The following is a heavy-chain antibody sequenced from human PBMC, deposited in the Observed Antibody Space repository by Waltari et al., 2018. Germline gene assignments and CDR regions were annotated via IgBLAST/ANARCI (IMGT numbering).Heavy chain of an antibody. CDR2: INPNSGGT. J-gene: IGHJ4*02. Sequence: QVQLVQSGAEVKKPGASVKVSCKASGYTFTGYYMHWVRQAPGQGLEWMGRINPNSGGTNYAQKFQGRVTMTRDTSISTAYMELSRLRSDDTAVYYCARDLRIAWEAAPPRYCSGGSCYPHWGQGTLVTVSS. V-gene: IGHV1-2*06. D-gene: IGHD2-15*01. CDR1: GYTFTGYY. CDR3: ARDLRIAWEAAPPRYCSGGSCYPH.